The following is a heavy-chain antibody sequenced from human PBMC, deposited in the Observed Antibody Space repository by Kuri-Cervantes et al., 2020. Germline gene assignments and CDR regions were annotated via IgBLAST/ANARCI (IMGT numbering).Heavy chain of an antibody. Sequence: GGSLRLSCAASGFTFSSYGMHWVRQAPGKGLEWVAVIWYDGSNKYYADSVKGRFTISRDNSKNTLYLQMNSLIAEDTAVYYCARGREISVSGYGDYMDVWGKGATVTVSS. CDR1: GFTFSSYG. V-gene: IGHV3-33*01. D-gene: IGHD5-12*01. J-gene: IGHJ6*03. CDR2: IWYDGSNK. CDR3: ARGREISVSGYGDYMDV.